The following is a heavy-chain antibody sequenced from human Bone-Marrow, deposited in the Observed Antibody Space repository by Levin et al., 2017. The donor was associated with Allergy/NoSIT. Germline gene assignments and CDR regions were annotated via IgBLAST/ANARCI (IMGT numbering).Heavy chain of an antibody. CDR2: ISYDGSNK. D-gene: IGHD3-16*02. CDR3: AKGLRLGELSLYSTYYFDY. Sequence: GGSLRLSCAASGFTFSSYGMHWVRQAPGKGLEWVAVISYDGSNKYYADSVKGRFTISRDNSKNTLYLQMNSLRAEDTAVYYCAKGLRLGELSLYSTYYFDYWGQGTLVTVSS. V-gene: IGHV3-30*18. J-gene: IGHJ4*02. CDR1: GFTFSSYG.